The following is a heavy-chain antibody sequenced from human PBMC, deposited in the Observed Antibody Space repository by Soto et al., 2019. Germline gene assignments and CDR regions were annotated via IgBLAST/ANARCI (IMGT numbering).Heavy chain of an antibody. V-gene: IGHV4-39*01. CDR2: IYYNGFT. CDR3: ARQVDFWSGSGDFDY. D-gene: IGHD3-3*01. CDR1: GGSISSNNYY. Sequence: QLQLHESGPGLVKPSETLSLTCSVSGGSISSNNYYWGWIRQPPGKGLEWIGKIYYNGFTYYNLSMKRRVSISVDTSTPLVPRKLTPVTATDTAVYYCARQVDFWSGSGDFDYWGQGILVTVSS. J-gene: IGHJ4*02.